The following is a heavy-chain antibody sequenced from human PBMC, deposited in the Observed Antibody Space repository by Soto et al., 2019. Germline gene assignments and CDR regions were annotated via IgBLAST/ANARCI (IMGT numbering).Heavy chain of an antibody. CDR1: GFTFTSSA. CDR3: AADRVTESSHEWELLSY. CDR2: IVVGSGNT. Sequence: GASVKVSCKASGFTFTSSAVQWVRQARGQRLEWIGWIVVGSGNTNYAQKFQERVTITRDMSTSTAYMELSSLRSEDTAVYYCAADRVTESSHEWELLSYWGQGTLVTVSS. J-gene: IGHJ4*02. V-gene: IGHV1-58*01. D-gene: IGHD1-26*01.